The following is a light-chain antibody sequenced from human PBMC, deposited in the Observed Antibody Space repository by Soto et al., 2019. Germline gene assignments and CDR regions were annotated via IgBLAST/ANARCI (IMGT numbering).Light chain of an antibody. V-gene: IGKV3-11*01. J-gene: IGKJ5*01. CDR2: GAF. Sequence: EILFTQSPATPSLSPGERATRSCRASPSVTNFLAWYQQKPGQAPRLLIYGAFNRATGIPARFSGSGSGTDFTLTISSLEPEDSAVYYCQQRNVWPPVTFGQGTRLEIK. CDR3: QQRNVWPPVT. CDR1: PSVTNF.